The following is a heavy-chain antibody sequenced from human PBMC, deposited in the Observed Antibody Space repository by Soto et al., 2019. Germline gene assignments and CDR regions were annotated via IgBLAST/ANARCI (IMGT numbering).Heavy chain of an antibody. J-gene: IGHJ4*02. CDR3: AKAKNDYNWDNRPPFDY. V-gene: IGHV3-23*01. D-gene: IGHD1-20*01. Sequence: VGSLRLSCEASGFTLRNYAMTWIRQAPGKGLEWVSLISANDVGTYYAESVKTRFTISTDQSRNTVYLQMDSLRADDTAIYYCAKAKNDYNWDNRPPFDYWGQGTLVTVSS. CDR2: ISANDVGT. CDR1: GFTLRNYA.